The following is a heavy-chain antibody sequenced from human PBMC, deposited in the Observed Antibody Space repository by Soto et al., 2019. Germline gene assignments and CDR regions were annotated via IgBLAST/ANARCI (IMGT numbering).Heavy chain of an antibody. CDR1: GYTFTSYD. D-gene: IGHD6-19*01. V-gene: IGHV1-46*03. CDR2: INPSGGST. J-gene: IGHJ4*02. Sequence: ASVKVSCKASGYTFTSYDINWVRQAPGQGLEWMGIINPSGGSTSYAQKFQGRVTMTRDTSTSTVYMELSSLRSEDTAVYYCARSLGSGWCIDYWGQGTLVTVSS. CDR3: ARSLGSGWCIDY.